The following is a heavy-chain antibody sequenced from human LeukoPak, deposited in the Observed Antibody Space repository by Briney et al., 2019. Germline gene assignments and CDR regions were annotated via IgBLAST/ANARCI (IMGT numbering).Heavy chain of an antibody. CDR1: GGSISTYY. J-gene: IGHJ4*02. D-gene: IGHD4-17*01. Sequence: PSETLSLTCAVSGGSISTYYWSWIRQPPGKGLEWIGYIYHGGSAMYSPSLRSRVTISVDRPNNHFSLKLTSVTAADTAVYFCAITTRDDFGEYFFDYWGQGTLVPVSS. CDR3: AITTRDDFGEYFFDY. V-gene: IGHV4-59*01. CDR2: IYHGGSA.